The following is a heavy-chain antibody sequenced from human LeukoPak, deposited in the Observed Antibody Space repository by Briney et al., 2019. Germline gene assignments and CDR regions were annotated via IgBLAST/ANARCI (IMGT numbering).Heavy chain of an antibody. CDR1: GFTFSRYW. V-gene: IGHV3-7*01. CDR2: IKEDGSEK. D-gene: IGHD3-22*01. J-gene: IGHJ4*02. Sequence: GGSLRLSCAASGFTSSGFTFSRYWMSWVRQAPGKGLEWVANIKEDGSEKYYVDSVKGRFTISRDNAKNSLYLQMNSLRVDDTAVYYCARDAFDTRSLDYWGQGTLVTVSS. CDR3: ARDAFDTRSLDY.